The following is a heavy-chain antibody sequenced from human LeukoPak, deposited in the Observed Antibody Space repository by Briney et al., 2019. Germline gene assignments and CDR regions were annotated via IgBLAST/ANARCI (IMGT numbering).Heavy chain of an antibody. CDR1: GFTFTTHW. V-gene: IGHV3-74*01. Sequence: PGGSLRLSCGASGFTFTTHWIHWVRQAPGKGLVWVSRIKPDGSDTNYADSVKGRFTISRDNAKNTVYLQMNSLRAEDTAVYYCARIGQQQLVFFWGQGTLVTVSS. CDR2: IKPDGSDT. CDR3: ARIGQQQLVFF. D-gene: IGHD6-13*01. J-gene: IGHJ1*01.